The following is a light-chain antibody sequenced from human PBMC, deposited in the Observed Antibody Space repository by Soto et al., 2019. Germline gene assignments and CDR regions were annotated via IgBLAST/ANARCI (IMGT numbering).Light chain of an antibody. CDR1: QSIGNW. Sequence: DIQMTQSPSTLSASVGDIVTMTCRASQSIGNWLAWYQQKPGKAPKLLIYHASNLESGVPSRFSGSGSGTEFTLTINSLQPDDFATYYCQQYNSFSFAGGTKVDIK. CDR2: HAS. J-gene: IGKJ4*01. CDR3: QQYNSFS. V-gene: IGKV1-5*01.